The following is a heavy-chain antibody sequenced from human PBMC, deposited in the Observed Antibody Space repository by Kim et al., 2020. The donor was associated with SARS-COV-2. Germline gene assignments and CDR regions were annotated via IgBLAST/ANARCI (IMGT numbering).Heavy chain of an antibody. Sequence: GSTIYNPALERRVSISVDTSKNQFSLRLSSVTAADTAVYYGARIEVFDFDYWGQGTLVTVSS. D-gene: IGHD2-21*01. CDR3: ARIEVFDFDY. V-gene: IGHV4-34*01. J-gene: IGHJ4*02. CDR2: GST.